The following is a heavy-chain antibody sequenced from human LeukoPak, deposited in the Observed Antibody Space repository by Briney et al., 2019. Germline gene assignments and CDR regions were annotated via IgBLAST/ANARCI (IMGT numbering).Heavy chain of an antibody. D-gene: IGHD5-18*01. CDR2: IIPIFGTA. J-gene: IGHJ4*02. CDR3: ARDSYGYPEFRSDY. Sequence: SVKVSCKASGGTFSSYAISWVRQAPGQGLEWMGGIIPIFGTANYAQKFQGRVTMTTDTSTSTAYMELRSLRSDDTAVYYCARDSYGYPEFRSDYWGQGTLVTVSS. V-gene: IGHV1-69*05. CDR1: GGTFSSYA.